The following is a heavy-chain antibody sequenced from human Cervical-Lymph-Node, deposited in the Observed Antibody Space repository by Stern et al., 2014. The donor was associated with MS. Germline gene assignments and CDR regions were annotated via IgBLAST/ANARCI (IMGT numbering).Heavy chain of an antibody. J-gene: IGHJ5*02. CDR1: GYTFTSYG. CDR3: ARDQYYDFWSGYLTSSNWFDP. Sequence: VQLVESGAEVKKPGASVKVSCKASGYTFTSYGISWVRQAPGQGLEWMGWISAYNGNTNYAQKLQGRVTMTTDTSTSTAYMELRSLRSDDTAVYYCARDQYYDFWSGYLTSSNWFDPWGQGTLVTVSS. D-gene: IGHD3-3*01. V-gene: IGHV1-18*01. CDR2: ISAYNGNT.